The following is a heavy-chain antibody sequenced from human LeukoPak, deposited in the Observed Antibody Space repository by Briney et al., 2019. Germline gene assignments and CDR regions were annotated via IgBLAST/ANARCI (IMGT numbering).Heavy chain of an antibody. D-gene: IGHD2-2*03. Sequence: ASXXXSXKASGYTFTSYDINRVRQATGQGMEWMGWMNPNRGNTGYAQKFQGRVTITRNTSISTAYMELSSLRSEDTAVYYCARVGIVVVPAAPGPFYYYYYMDVWGKGTTVTVSS. V-gene: IGHV1-8*03. CDR1: GYTFTSYD. CDR2: MNPNRGNT. CDR3: ARVGIVVVPAAPGPFYYYYYMDV. J-gene: IGHJ6*03.